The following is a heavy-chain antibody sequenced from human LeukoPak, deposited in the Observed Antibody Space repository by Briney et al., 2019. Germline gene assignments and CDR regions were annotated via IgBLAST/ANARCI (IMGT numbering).Heavy chain of an antibody. V-gene: IGHV1-24*01. D-gene: IGHD3-9*01. CDR2: FDPEDGET. Sequence: ASVKVSCKASGYTFPSYFMHWVRQAPGKGLEWMGGFDPEDGETIYAQKFQGRVTMTEDTSTDTAYMELSSLRSEDTAVYYCATEGDILTGYDYWGQGTLVTVSS. CDR3: ATEGDILTGYDY. CDR1: GYTFPSYF. J-gene: IGHJ4*02.